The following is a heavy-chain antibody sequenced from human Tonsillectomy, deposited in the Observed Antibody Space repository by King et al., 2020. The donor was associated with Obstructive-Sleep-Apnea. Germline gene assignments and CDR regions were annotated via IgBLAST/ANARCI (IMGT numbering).Heavy chain of an antibody. D-gene: IGHD1-26*01. CDR1: GVSISSYY. Sequence: VQLQESGPGLVKPSETLSLTCTVSGVSISSYYWSWIRQPAGKGLGWSGRIYTSGSTNYNTSLKRRATSPVDTSKNQFSLQLRSVTAADTAVYYCARLGVGANLDYWGQGTLVTVSS. CDR2: IYTSGST. J-gene: IGHJ4*02. CDR3: ARLGVGANLDY. V-gene: IGHV4-4*07.